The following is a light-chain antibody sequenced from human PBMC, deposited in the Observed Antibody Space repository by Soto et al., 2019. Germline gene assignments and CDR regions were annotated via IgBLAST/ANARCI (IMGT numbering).Light chain of an antibody. CDR3: QQYNSYWT. V-gene: IGKV1-17*02. J-gene: IGKJ1*01. CDR1: QGIRND. Sequence: DIQMTQSPSSLSASVGDRVTITCRASQGIRNDLGWYQQKPGSAPKLLIYKASTLDSGVPSRFSGNGSGTDFALTINNVQPEDCATYYCQQYNSYWTFGLGTKVDIK. CDR2: KAS.